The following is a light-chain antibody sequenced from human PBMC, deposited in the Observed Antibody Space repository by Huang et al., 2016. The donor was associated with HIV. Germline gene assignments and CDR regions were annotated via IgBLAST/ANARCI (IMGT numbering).Light chain of an antibody. Sequence: DIVMTQSPDSLAVSLGETATITCKSIRSVFHSPNKNNYLAWYQQKPGQPPKLVLYWATDRSSGVPDRSNGRGCATDITYTSSRLQAEDVALYCWQQYYKTPLTFGGGT. CDR3: QQYYKTPLT. CDR1: RSVFHSPNKNNY. V-gene: IGKV4-1*01. CDR2: WAT. J-gene: IGKJ4*02.